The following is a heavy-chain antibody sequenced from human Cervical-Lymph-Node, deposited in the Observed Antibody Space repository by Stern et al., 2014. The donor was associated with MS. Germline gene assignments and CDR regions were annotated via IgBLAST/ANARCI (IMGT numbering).Heavy chain of an antibody. D-gene: IGHD3-10*02. V-gene: IGHV1-2*06. J-gene: IGHJ6*02. Sequence: QVQLVQSGAEVKQPGASVKVSCKASGYTFTGYYMHWVRQAPGQGLEWMGRINPNSGDTNYAQNLQKSQGRVTMTRDTSISTAFMELSRLRSDDTAVYYCAREAARFPMFSHMDVWGQGTTVTVSS. CDR1: GYTFTGYY. CDR2: INPNSGDT. CDR3: AREAARFPMFSHMDV.